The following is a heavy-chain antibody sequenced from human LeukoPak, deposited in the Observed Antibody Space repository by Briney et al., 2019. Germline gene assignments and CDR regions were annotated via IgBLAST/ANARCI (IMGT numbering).Heavy chain of an antibody. D-gene: IGHD3-22*01. Sequence: GGSLRLSCAASGFTFDDYGMSWVRQAPGKGLEWVPGINWNGGSTGYADSVKGRFTISRDNAKNSLYLQMNSLRAEDTALYYCARVRSSGYYYPADVWGKGTTVTVSS. V-gene: IGHV3-20*04. J-gene: IGHJ6*04. CDR2: INWNGGST. CDR3: ARVRSSGYYYPADV. CDR1: GFTFDDYG.